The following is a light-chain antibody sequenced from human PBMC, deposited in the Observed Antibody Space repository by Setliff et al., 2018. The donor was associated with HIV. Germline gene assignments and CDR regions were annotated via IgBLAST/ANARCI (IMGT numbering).Light chain of an antibody. J-gene: IGLJ1*01. CDR1: SSDVGKYDL. Sequence: QSALTQPASVSGSPGQSITISCIGSSSDVGKYDLVSWYQQYPGKAPRLIIYGDSERPSGVSNRFSGSKSGNTASLTISGLQADDEADYYCCSNTGSTTYVFGSGTKV. CDR3: CSNTGSTTYV. V-gene: IGLV2-23*01. CDR2: GDS.